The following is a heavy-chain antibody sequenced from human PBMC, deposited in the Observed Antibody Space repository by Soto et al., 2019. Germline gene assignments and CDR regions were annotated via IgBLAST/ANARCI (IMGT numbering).Heavy chain of an antibody. CDR1: GIAFNSYP. CDR3: ARETTTVGHIQLFDY. V-gene: IGHV3-30-3*01. CDR2: ISYDGTNK. Sequence: QVQLVESGGGVVQPGRCLRISCAASGIAFNSYPVHWVRQAPGKGLEWVALISYDGTNKYYADSVKGRFTISRDNSKNTLYLQMNSLTAEDTAVYYCARETTTVGHIQLFDYWGQGTLVTVSS. J-gene: IGHJ4*02. D-gene: IGHD4-17*01.